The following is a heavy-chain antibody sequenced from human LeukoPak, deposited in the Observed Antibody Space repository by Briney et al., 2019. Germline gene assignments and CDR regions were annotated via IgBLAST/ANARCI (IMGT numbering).Heavy chain of an antibody. Sequence: PSETLSLTCTVSGGSISSYYWSWIRQPAGKGLEWIRRIYTSGSTNYNPSLTSRVTMSVDTSKHHFSLKLSSVTAADTAVYYCAREAGRGYCSSTSCSMGGNWFDPWGQGTLVTVSS. V-gene: IGHV4-4*07. D-gene: IGHD2-2*01. CDR3: AREAGRGYCSSTSCSMGGNWFDP. CDR2: IYTSGST. CDR1: GGSISSYY. J-gene: IGHJ5*02.